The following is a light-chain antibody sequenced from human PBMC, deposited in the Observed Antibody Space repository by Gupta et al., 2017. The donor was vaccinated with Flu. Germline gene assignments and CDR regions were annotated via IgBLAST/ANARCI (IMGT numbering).Light chain of an antibody. CDR2: CAS. Sequence: PGERVTLCCRATHSSITNLAWYQQKPCLPPRTLVYCASTRATGVPARFSGRGSAKEFTLNIISLQSEDSDIYYCQQYNNWHPLTFGGGAKVEIK. CDR3: QQYNNWHPLT. V-gene: IGKV3-15*01. J-gene: IGKJ4*01. CDR1: HSSITN.